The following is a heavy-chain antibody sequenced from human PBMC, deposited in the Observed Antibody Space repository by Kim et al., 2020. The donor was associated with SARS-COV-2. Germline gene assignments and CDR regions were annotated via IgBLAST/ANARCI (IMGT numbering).Heavy chain of an antibody. CDR2: ISYDGSNK. CDR1: GFTFSSYG. Sequence: GGSLRLSCAASGFTFSSYGMHWVRQAPGKGLEWVAVISYDGSNKYYADSVKGRFTISRDNSKNTLYLQMNSLRAEDTAVYYCAKDSDISWFDPWGQGTLVTVSS. J-gene: IGHJ5*02. CDR3: AKDSDISWFDP. D-gene: IGHD3-9*01. V-gene: IGHV3-30*18.